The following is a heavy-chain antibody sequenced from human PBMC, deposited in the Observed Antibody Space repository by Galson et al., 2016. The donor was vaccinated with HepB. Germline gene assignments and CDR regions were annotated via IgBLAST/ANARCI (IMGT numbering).Heavy chain of an antibody. V-gene: IGHV3-23*01. Sequence: SLRLGGEAAGFTWSSYAMTWVRQAPGKGLDWVSTISGSGGETHYADSVKGRFTFSGDNSKNTLYVQMTSLRAEDTAVYYCASVTTVPTSPSFWYFPLLGLFPLFPVSS. J-gene: IGHJ2*01. D-gene: IGHD4-17*01. CDR2: ISGSGGET. CDR3: ASVTTVPTSPSFWYFPL. CDR1: GFTWSSYA.